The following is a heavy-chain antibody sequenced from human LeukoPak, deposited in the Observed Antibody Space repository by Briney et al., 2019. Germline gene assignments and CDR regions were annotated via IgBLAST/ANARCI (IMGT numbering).Heavy chain of an antibody. D-gene: IGHD1-26*01. Sequence: GGSLRLSCAASGFTFSDHYMDWVRQAPGKGLEWVGRTRNKANSYTTEYAASVKGRFTISRDDSKNSLYLQMNSLKTEDTAVYYCAREWYSGSSVDYWGQGTLVTVSS. V-gene: IGHV3-72*01. CDR2: TRNKANSYTT. CDR3: AREWYSGSSVDY. CDR1: GFTFSDHY. J-gene: IGHJ4*02.